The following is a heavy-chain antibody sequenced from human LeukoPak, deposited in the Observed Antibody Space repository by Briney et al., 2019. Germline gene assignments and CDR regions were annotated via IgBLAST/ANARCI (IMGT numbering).Heavy chain of an antibody. CDR3: ARIAAADHGFTVDY. J-gene: IGHJ4*02. V-gene: IGHV3-11*01. Sequence: LSLTCTVSGGSISSYYWSWIRQPAGKGLEWVSYISSSGSTIYYADSAKGRFTISRDNAKNSLYLQMNSLRAEDTAVYYRARIAAADHGFTVDYWGQGTLVTVSS. CDR2: ISSSGSTI. CDR1: GGSISSYY. D-gene: IGHD6-13*01.